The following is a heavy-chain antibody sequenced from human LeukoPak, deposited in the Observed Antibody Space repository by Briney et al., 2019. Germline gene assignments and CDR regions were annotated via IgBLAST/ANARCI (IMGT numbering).Heavy chain of an antibody. Sequence: GGSLRLSCAASGFTFSSYEMNWVRQAPGKGLEWVSYISSSGSTIYYADSVKGRFTISRDNAKNSLYLQMNSLRAEDAAVYYCARQDSSGYYPWDYWGQGTLVTVSS. CDR1: GFTFSSYE. CDR2: ISSSGSTI. D-gene: IGHD3-22*01. V-gene: IGHV3-48*03. J-gene: IGHJ4*02. CDR3: ARQDSSGYYPWDY.